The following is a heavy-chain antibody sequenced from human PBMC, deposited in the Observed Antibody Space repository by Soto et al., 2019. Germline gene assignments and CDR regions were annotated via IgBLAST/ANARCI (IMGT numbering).Heavy chain of an antibody. CDR3: AKHLEHGWQLVPSANVDY. V-gene: IGHV3-23*01. Sequence: DVQLLESGGGLVQPGGSLRLSCAVSGFTFRTYAMSWVRQAPGKGLEWVTGLTGSGGSTYYADSVKGRFTISRDNSKNTLFLQMESLRAEDTATYYCAKHLEHGWQLVPSANVDYWGQGTRVTVSS. CDR2: LTGSGGST. CDR1: GFTFRTYA. J-gene: IGHJ4*02. D-gene: IGHD6-6*01.